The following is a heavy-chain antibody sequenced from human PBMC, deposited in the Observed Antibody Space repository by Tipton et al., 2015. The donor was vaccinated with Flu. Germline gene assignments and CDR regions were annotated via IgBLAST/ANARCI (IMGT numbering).Heavy chain of an antibody. CDR2: IYYSGST. CDR3: ARSIAVSMDV. V-gene: IGHV4-39*07. J-gene: IGHJ6*02. CDR1: GGSISSSSYY. D-gene: IGHD6-19*01. Sequence: TLSLTCTVSGGSISSSSYYWGWIRQPPGKGLEWIGSIYYSGSTYYNPSLKSRVTISVDTSKNQFSLKLSSVTAADTAVYYCARSIAVSMDVWGQGTTVTDSS.